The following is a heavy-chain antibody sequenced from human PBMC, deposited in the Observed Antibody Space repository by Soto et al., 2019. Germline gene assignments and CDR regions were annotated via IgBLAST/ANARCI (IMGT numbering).Heavy chain of an antibody. J-gene: IGHJ6*02. CDR1: GDSISTYY. CDR2: IYYSGST. V-gene: IGHV4-59*08. CDR3: VALYCGGDCYTGYYYGMDV. Sequence: PSDTLSLTCTLSGDSISTYYWSWIRQPPGKGLEWIGYIYYSGSTNYNPSLKSRVTISVDTSKNQFSLKLSSVTAADTAVYYCVALYCGGDCYTGYYYGMDVWGQGTTVTVSS. D-gene: IGHD2-21*02.